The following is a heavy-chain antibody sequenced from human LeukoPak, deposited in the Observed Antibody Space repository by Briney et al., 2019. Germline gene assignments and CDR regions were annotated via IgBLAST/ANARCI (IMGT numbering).Heavy chain of an antibody. J-gene: IGHJ4*02. V-gene: IGHV3-21*01. CDR1: GFTFSSYY. Sequence: PGGSLRLSCAASGFTFSSYYMSWVRQAPGKGLEWVSSISSSSTYMFYADSVRGRFTISRGNAKNSLYLQMNSLRAEDTAVYYCARDRGSDWHTFDYWGQGTLVTVSS. CDR3: ARDRGSDWHTFDY. CDR2: ISSSSTYM. D-gene: IGHD6-19*01.